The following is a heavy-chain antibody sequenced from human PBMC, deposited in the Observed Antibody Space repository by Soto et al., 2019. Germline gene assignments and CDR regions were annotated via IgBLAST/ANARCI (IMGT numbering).Heavy chain of an antibody. CDR3: ARPSGSYGDYAWSLKY. Sequence: QIQLVQSGAEVKKPGASVKVSCKASGYPFTGYSVGWVLQAPGQGPEWMGWISAYSGDTYYAQRFQDRLTMTTDASTSTAYMDLRSLRSDDTAVYYCARPSGSYGDYAWSLKYWGQGTLVTVSS. CDR1: GYPFTGYS. CDR2: ISAYSGDT. D-gene: IGHD4-17*01. J-gene: IGHJ4*02. V-gene: IGHV1-18*01.